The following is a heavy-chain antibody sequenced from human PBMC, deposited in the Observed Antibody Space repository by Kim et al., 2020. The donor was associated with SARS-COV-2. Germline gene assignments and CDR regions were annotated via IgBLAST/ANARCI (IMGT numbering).Heavy chain of an antibody. CDR2: ISYVGDKT. CDR1: GFNFTIYG. D-gene: IGHD3-10*01. V-gene: IGHV3-33*05. J-gene: IGHJ4*02. CDR3: ARDFDPGFDY. Sequence: GGSLRLSCTASGFNFTIYGMHWVRQAPGKGLEWLAIISYVGDKTYYADSVKGRFTISRDNSKNMVFLQMNSLRAEDTAVYYCARDFDPGFDYWGLGALVTVSS.